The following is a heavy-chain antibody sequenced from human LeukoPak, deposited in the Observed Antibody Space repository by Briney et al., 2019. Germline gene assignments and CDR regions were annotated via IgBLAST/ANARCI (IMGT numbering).Heavy chain of an antibody. CDR3: ARLGASSEMATTGALDI. Sequence: GASVKVSCKASGYTFTSYYMHWVRQAPGQGLEWMGIINPSGGSTSYAQKFQGRVTMTRDTSTSTVYMELSSLRSEDTAVYYCARLGASSEMATTGALDIWGQGTMVTVSS. D-gene: IGHD5-24*01. CDR1: GYTFTSYY. V-gene: IGHV1-46*01. CDR2: INPSGGST. J-gene: IGHJ3*02.